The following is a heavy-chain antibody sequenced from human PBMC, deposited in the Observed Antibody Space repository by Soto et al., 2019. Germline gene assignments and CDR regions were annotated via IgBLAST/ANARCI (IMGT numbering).Heavy chain of an antibody. CDR2: ISYDGSNK. CDR3: AKPYLRSLGGDLYYYGMDV. D-gene: IGHD3-10*01. Sequence: GGSLRLSCAASGFTFSSYGMHWVRQAPGKGLEWVAVISYDGSNKYYADSVKGRFTISRDNSKNTLYLQMNSLRAEDTAVYYCAKPYLRSLGGDLYYYGMDVWGQGTTVTVSS. CDR1: GFTFSSYG. J-gene: IGHJ6*02. V-gene: IGHV3-30*18.